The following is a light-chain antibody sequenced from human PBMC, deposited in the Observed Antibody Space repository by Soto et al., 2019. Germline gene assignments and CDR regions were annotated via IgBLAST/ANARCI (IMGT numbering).Light chain of an antibody. CDR2: DAS. J-gene: IGKJ2*01. V-gene: IGKV3-11*01. CDR3: HQRSTPYT. Sequence: EIVLTQSPATLSLSPGERATLSCRASQSVSSYLAWYQQKPGQAPRLLIYDASNRATGIPARLSGSGSGTDLTRTSSRLEPEDFAVYYWHQRSTPYTFGQGTKLEIK. CDR1: QSVSSY.